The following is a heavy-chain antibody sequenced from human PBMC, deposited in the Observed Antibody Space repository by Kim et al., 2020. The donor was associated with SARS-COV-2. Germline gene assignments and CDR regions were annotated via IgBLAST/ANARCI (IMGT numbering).Heavy chain of an antibody. D-gene: IGHD2-15*01. J-gene: IGHJ6*03. V-gene: IGHV1-18*01. Sequence: ASVKVSCKASGYTFTSYGISWVRQAPGQGLEWMGWINVYNGNTNYAQKLQGRVTMTTDTSTSTAYMELSSLRSDDTAVYYCARSRGVVVVAAYYYMDVWGKGTTVTVSS. CDR3: ARSRGVVVVAAYYYMDV. CDR2: INVYNGNT. CDR1: GYTFTSYG.